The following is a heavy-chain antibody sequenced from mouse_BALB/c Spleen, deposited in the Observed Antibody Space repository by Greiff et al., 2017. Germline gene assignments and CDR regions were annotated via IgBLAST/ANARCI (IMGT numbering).Heavy chain of an antibody. CDR2: IYPGNGDT. CDR3: GRRGWSDWYFDV. CDR1: GYTFTSYN. Sequence: LQQPGAELVKPGASVKMSCKASGYTFTSYNMHWVKQTPGQGLEWIGAIYPGNGDTSYNQKFKGKATLTADKSSSTAYMQLSSLTSEDSAVYYCGRRGWSDWYFDVWGAGTTVTVSS. D-gene: IGHD2-3*01. J-gene: IGHJ1*01. V-gene: IGHV1-12*01.